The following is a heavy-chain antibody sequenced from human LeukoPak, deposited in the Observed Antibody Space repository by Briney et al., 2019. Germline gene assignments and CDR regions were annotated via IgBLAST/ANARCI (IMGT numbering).Heavy chain of an antibody. CDR3: ARGPGWNSSGYDY. Sequence: PSETLSLTCAVYGGSFGGYYWSWIRQPPGKGLEWIGEINHSGSTNYNPSLKSRVTISVDTSKNQFSLKLSSVTAADTAVYYCARGPGWNSSGYDYWGQGTLVTVSS. V-gene: IGHV4-34*01. J-gene: IGHJ4*02. CDR2: INHSGST. D-gene: IGHD6-19*01. CDR1: GGSFGGYY.